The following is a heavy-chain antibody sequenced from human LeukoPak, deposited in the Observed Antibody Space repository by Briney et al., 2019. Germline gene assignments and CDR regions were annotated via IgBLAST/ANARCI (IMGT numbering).Heavy chain of an antibody. CDR2: ISGSGGST. V-gene: IGHV3-23*01. CDR1: GFTFSSYA. CDR3: AKPSSGYLKGLFDY. D-gene: IGHD3-22*01. J-gene: IGHJ4*02. Sequence: GGSLRLSCAASGFTFSSYAMSWVRQAPGKGLEWVSAISGSGGSTYYADSVKGRFTISRVNSKNTLYLQMNSLRAEDTAVYYCAKPSSGYLKGLFDYWGQGTLVTVSS.